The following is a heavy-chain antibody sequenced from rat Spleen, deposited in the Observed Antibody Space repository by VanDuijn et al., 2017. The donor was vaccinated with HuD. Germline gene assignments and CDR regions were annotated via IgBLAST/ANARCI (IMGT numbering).Heavy chain of an antibody. CDR2: ITHTGGST. J-gene: IGHJ2*01. V-gene: IGHV5-31*01. CDR1: GFTFNNYW. D-gene: IGHD1-1*01. CDR3: TTRGYSGDPY. Sequence: EVQLVESGGGLVQPGRSLKLSCVASGFTFNNYWMTWIRQAPGKGMEWVASITHTGGSTYYPDSVTGRFTISRDNAKSTLYLQMDSLRSEDTATYYCTTRGYSGDPYWGQGVMVTVSS.